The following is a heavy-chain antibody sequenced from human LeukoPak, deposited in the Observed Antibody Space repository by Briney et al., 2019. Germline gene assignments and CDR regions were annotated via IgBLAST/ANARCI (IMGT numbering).Heavy chain of an antibody. V-gene: IGHV3-23*01. D-gene: IGHD2-21*02. Sequence: PGGSLRLSCAASGFTFSSYAMSWVRQAPGKGLEWVSAISGSGGSTYYADSVKGRFTISRDNSKNTLYLQMNSLRAEDTAVYYCAKKNCGDDCYSGFSDYWGQGTLVTVSS. CDR1: GFTFSSYA. CDR3: AKKNCGDDCYSGFSDY. J-gene: IGHJ4*02. CDR2: ISGSGGST.